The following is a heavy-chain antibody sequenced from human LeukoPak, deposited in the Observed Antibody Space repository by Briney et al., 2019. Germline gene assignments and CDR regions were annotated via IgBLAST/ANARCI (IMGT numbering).Heavy chain of an antibody. CDR3: AREPGGVDY. V-gene: IGHV3-7*05. Sequence: GGSLRLSCAASGFSFSSYWVTWVRQAPGKGPEWVASIKEDGSEKDYVDSVKGRFTISRDNAKNSLYLQMNSLSAEDTAVYYCAREPGGVDYWGQGTLVTVSS. D-gene: IGHD3-16*01. CDR1: GFSFSSYW. J-gene: IGHJ4*02. CDR2: IKEDGSEK.